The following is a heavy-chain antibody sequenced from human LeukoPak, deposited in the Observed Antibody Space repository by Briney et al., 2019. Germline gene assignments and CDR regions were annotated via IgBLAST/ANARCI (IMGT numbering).Heavy chain of an antibody. J-gene: IGHJ3*02. V-gene: IGHV4-34*01. CDR2: INHSGST. Sequence: SETLSLTCAVYGGSFSGYYWSWIRQPPGKGLEWIGEINHSGSTNYNPSLKSRVTISVDTSKNQFSLKLSSVTAADTAVYYCALPTGTTPDAFDIWGQGTMVTVSS. CDR1: GGSFSGYY. CDR3: ALPTGTTPDAFDI. D-gene: IGHD1-7*01.